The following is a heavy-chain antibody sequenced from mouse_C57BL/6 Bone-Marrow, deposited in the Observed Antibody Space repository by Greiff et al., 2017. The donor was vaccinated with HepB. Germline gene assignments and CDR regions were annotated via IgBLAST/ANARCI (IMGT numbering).Heavy chain of an antibody. CDR2: ISDGGSYT. J-gene: IGHJ1*03. CDR3: ARGGPTIVTTWYFDV. V-gene: IGHV5-4*01. D-gene: IGHD2-5*01. Sequence: EVQLVESGGGLVKPGGSLKLSCAASGFTFSSYAMSWVRQTPGKRLEWVATISDGGSYTYYQDNVKGRFTISRDNAKNNLYLQMSHLKAEDTAMYYCARGGPTIVTTWYFDVWGTGTTVTVSS. CDR1: GFTFSSYA.